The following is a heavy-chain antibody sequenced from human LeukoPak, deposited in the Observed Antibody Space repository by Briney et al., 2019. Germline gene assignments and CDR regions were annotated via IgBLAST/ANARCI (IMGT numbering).Heavy chain of an antibody. V-gene: IGHV3-11*01. CDR3: ARAGSSGQGTIYYYYYMDV. CDR1: GFTFSDYY. J-gene: IGHJ6*03. CDR2: ISNSGSTI. Sequence: GGSLRLSCAASGFTFSDYYMSWIRQAPGKGLECLSYISNSGSTIYHADSVKGRFTISRDNAKNSLYLQMNSLRADDTAVYYCARAGSSGQGTIYYYYYMDVWGKGTTVTVSS. D-gene: IGHD6-19*01.